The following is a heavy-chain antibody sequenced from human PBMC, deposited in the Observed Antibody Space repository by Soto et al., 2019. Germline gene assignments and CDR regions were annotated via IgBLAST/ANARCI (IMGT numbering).Heavy chain of an antibody. Sequence: GGSLRLSCEVSGFSFGVSGVSWVRQAPGKGLEWVSSLRGADGGTHYADSVKGRFTISRDNSKDTLYLQMNDLRAEDTALYYCARGGVIAIFGGVIVPYYFDSWGQGTPVTVSS. CDR2: LRGADGGT. CDR1: GFSFGVSG. V-gene: IGHV3-23*01. CDR3: ARGGVIAIFGGVIVPYYFDS. J-gene: IGHJ4*02. D-gene: IGHD3-16*02.